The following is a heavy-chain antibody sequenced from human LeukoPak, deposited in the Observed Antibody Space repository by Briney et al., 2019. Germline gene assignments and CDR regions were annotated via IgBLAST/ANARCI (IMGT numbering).Heavy chain of an antibody. D-gene: IGHD6-19*01. J-gene: IGHJ4*02. CDR2: IRYDGSNK. Sequence: GGSLRLSCAASGFTFSSYGMHWVRQAPGKGLEWVAFIRYDGSNKYYADSMKGRFTISRDNSKNTLYLQMNSLRAEDTAVYYCAKEDYSSGWYLYWGQGTLVTVSS. V-gene: IGHV3-30*02. CDR3: AKEDYSSGWYLY. CDR1: GFTFSSYG.